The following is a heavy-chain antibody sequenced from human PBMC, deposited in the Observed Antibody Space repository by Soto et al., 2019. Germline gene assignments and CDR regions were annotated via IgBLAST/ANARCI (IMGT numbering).Heavy chain of an antibody. CDR1: GFVFNDYA. J-gene: IGHJ4*02. CDR2: ISASGGRT. Sequence: PGGSLRLSCAASGFVFNDYAISWVRQAPGKGLEWVSGISASGGRTYYADSVKGRLSVSRDNPNNTVFLQINRLRDEDTAMYYCARGSSTTPTSYGYLAYCGQGTLVTVSS. D-gene: IGHD4-17*01. CDR3: ARGSSTTPTSYGYLAY. V-gene: IGHV3-23*01.